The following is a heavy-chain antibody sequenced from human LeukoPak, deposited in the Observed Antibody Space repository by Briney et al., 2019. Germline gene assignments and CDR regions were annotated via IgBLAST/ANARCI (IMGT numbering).Heavy chain of an antibody. CDR2: LIENGATT. D-gene: IGHD1-26*01. CDR1: GFTFSSHA. V-gene: IGHV3-23*01. Sequence: GGSLRLPCAASGFTFSSHAMSWVRRAPGKGLEWVSGLIENGATTYYADSVKGRFTISRDNSRNTMYLQMNSLRVEDTAVYYCVKDYQVGNSPAFGDYWGQGTLVTISS. J-gene: IGHJ4*02. CDR3: VKDYQVGNSPAFGDY.